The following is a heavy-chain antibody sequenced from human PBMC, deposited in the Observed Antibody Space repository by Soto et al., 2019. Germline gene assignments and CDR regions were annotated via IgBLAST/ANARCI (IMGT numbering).Heavy chain of an antibody. J-gene: IGHJ4*02. CDR3: AKDPWGYCSSTSCYGFDY. D-gene: IGHD2-2*01. V-gene: IGHV3-23*01. CDR2: ISGSGGST. Sequence: GGSLRLSCAASGFTLSSYAMSWVRQAPGKGLEWVSAISGSGGSTYYADSVKGRFTISRDNSKNTLYPQMNSLRAEDTAVYYCAKDPWGYCSSTSCYGFDYWGQGTLVTVSS. CDR1: GFTLSSYA.